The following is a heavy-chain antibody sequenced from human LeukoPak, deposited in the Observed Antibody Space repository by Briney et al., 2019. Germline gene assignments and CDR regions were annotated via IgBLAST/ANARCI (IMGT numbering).Heavy chain of an antibody. CDR3: ARAGYCSSTSCRTLHFDY. V-gene: IGHV3-11*01. Sequence: PGRSLRLSCAASGFTFSDYYMSWIRQAPGKGLEWISYISSSGSTKYYADSVKGRSTISRDNAKTSLYLQMNSLRAEDTAVYYCARAGYCSSTSCRTLHFDYWGQGTLVTVSS. J-gene: IGHJ4*02. D-gene: IGHD2-2*01. CDR1: GFTFSDYY. CDR2: ISSSGSTK.